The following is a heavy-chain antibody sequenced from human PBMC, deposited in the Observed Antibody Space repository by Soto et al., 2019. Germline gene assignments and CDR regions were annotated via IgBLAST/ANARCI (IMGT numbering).Heavy chain of an antibody. J-gene: IGHJ5*02. CDR2: ITSDNVKT. V-gene: IGHV1-18*04. D-gene: IGHD1-26*01. CDR3: ARSISGTYSDWRDL. CDR1: HYTFTRYG. Sequence: QVQLVQSGGEVKKPGASVKVSCKASHYTFTRYGISWVRQAPGQGLEWMGRITSDNVKTNYAQKMQGRLTLTTDTSTSTAYMELRSLRSDDTAVYYCARSISGTYSDWRDLWGQGTPVTVSS.